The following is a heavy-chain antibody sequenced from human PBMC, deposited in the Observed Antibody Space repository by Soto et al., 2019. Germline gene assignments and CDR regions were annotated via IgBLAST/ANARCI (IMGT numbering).Heavy chain of an antibody. CDR3: ARDLGVLGACDY. CDR2: INHSGST. Sequence: QVQLQQWGAGLLKPSETLSLTCAGYGGSFSGYYWSWIRQPPGKGLEWIGEINHSGSTNYNPSLKSRVTISVDTSQNQFSLKLSSVTAADTAVYYCARDLGVLGACDYWGQGTLVTVSS. J-gene: IGHJ4*02. V-gene: IGHV4-34*01. D-gene: IGHD3-16*01. CDR1: GGSFSGYY.